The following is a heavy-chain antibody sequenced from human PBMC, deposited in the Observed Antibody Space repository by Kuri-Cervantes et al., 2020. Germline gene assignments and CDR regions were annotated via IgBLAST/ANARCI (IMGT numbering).Heavy chain of an antibody. CDR1: GGSISTNY. V-gene: IGHV4-59*01. CDR3: APHPQSVLRSGMDV. Sequence: SETLSLTCTVSGGSISTNYWTWIRQPPGKGLECIGYIYHSGSTNYNPSIKSRVTISIDTPKNQFSLKLSSVTAADTAVYYCAPHPQSVLRSGMDVWGKGNTVTVSS. CDR2: IYHSGST. J-gene: IGHJ6*04. D-gene: IGHD2-8*01.